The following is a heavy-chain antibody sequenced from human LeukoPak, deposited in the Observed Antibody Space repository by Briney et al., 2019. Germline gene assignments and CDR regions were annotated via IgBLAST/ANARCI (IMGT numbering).Heavy chain of an antibody. V-gene: IGHV4-31*03. J-gene: IGHJ5*02. D-gene: IGHD3-16*01. CDR3: ASTVGEEGFDP. CDR2: ITHSGST. CDR1: GGSISSGGYY. Sequence: SETLSLTCTVSGGSISSGGYYWSWIRQHPGKGLEWIGEITHSGSTNYNPSLKSRVTISVDTSKNQFSLKLSSVTAADTAVYYCASTVGEEGFDPWGQGTLVTVSS.